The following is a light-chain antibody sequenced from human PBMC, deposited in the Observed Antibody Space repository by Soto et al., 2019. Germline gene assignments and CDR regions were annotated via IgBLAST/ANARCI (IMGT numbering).Light chain of an antibody. CDR1: SSDVGRYNY. J-gene: IGLJ1*01. CDR3: SSYTGTSSTLYV. Sequence: QSALTQPASMAGSPGQSITISCTGSSSDVGRYNYVSWYQQHPGKAPKLVISEVSNRPSGVSDRFSGSKSGNTASLTISGLQSEDEADYYCSSYTGTSSTLYVFGTGTNLTVL. CDR2: EVS. V-gene: IGLV2-14*01.